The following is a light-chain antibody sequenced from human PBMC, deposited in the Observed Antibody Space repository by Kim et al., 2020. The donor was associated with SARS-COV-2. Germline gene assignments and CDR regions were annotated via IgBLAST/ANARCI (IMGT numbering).Light chain of an antibody. CDR1: NLGDRS. J-gene: IGLJ2*01. CDR3: QAWDASTVV. V-gene: IGLV3-1*01. CDR2: EDK. Sequence: SYELTQPPSVSVSPGQTASITCSGHNLGDRSVSWYQQKPGQSPVVVMYEDKKRPSGIPERFSGSNSGNTATLTISGTQAMDEADYYCQAWDASTVVFGGG.